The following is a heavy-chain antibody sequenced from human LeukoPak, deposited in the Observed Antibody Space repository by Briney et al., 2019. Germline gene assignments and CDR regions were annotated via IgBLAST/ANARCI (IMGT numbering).Heavy chain of an antibody. CDR2: IHISGNT. Sequence: KPSETLSLTCTVSGGSISTYYWSWIRQPAGKGLEWIGRIHISGNTDYNPSLESRVTMSVHTSKNQFSLKLTSVTAADTAVYYCPREGSMTARPFVSIDYWGQGTLVTVSS. CDR3: PREGSMTARPFVSIDY. D-gene: IGHD6-6*01. J-gene: IGHJ4*02. CDR1: GGSISTYY. V-gene: IGHV4-4*07.